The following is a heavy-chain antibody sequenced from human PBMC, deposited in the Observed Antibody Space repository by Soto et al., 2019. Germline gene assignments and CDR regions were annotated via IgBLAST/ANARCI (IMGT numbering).Heavy chain of an antibody. D-gene: IGHD3-10*01. V-gene: IGHV3-33*01. J-gene: IGHJ6*02. Sequence: GGSLRLSCAASGFTFSSYGMHWVRQAPGKGLEWVAVIWYDGSNKYYADSVKGRFTISRDNSKNTLYLQMNSLRAEDTAVYYCARVGPMVRGVYYYYYYGMDVWGQGTTVTVSS. CDR3: ARVGPMVRGVYYYYYYGMDV. CDR2: IWYDGSNK. CDR1: GFTFSSYG.